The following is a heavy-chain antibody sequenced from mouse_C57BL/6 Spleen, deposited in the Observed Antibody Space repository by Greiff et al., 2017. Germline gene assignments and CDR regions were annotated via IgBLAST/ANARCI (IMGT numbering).Heavy chain of an antibody. V-gene: IGHV14-1*01. CDR2: IDPGDGDT. J-gene: IGHJ4*01. Sequence: EVQLQQSGAELVRPGASVKLSCTASGFTFTSYYMTWVKQRPEQGLEWIGRIDPGDGDTDYAPKFKGKATLTADTSSNTAYLQLSSLTSEDTAVYYCTTGYGNDYAMDYWGQGASVTVAS. CDR3: TTGYGNDYAMDY. CDR1: GFTFTSYY. D-gene: IGHD2-1*01.